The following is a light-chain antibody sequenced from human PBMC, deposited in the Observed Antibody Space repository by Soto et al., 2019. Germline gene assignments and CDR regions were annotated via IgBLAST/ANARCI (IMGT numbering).Light chain of an antibody. CDR1: TGAVTSGYY. V-gene: IGLV7-43*01. CDR2: SIS. Sequence: QAVVTQEPSLTVSPGETVTLTCGSNTGAVTSGYYPNWFQQKPGQAPRPLIYSISNKHFWTPARFSGSLLGDKAALTLSGVQPEDEAEYYCLLYYDGAQVFGGGTQLTVL. CDR3: LLYYDGAQV. J-gene: IGLJ3*02.